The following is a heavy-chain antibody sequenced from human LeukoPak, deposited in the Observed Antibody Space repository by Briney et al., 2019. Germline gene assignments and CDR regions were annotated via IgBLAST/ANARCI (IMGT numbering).Heavy chain of an antibody. CDR2: IKEDGSEK. Sequence: GGSLRLSCAASGLTFSNYWMSWVRQAPGKGLEWVANIKEDGSEKYYVDSMKGRFTISRDNAKNSLYLQMSSLRVEDTAVYYCARDRGPRTGFMVREAYDYWGQGTLVTVSS. CDR3: ARDRGPRTGFMVREAYDY. CDR1: GLTFSNYW. J-gene: IGHJ4*02. V-gene: IGHV3-7*03. D-gene: IGHD3-10*01.